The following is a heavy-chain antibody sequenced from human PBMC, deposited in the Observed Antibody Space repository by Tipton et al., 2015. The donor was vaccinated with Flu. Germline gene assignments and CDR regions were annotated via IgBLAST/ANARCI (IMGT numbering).Heavy chain of an antibody. Sequence: SLRLSCAASGFTVSSNYMSWVRQAPGKGLEWVSGIYSGGSTYYADSVKGRFTISRDNSKNTLYLQMNSLRAEDTAVYYCARVYSGYDGDAFDIWGQGTMVTVSS. J-gene: IGHJ3*02. CDR3: ARVYSGYDGDAFDI. V-gene: IGHV3-53*01. D-gene: IGHD5-12*01. CDR2: IYSGGST. CDR1: GFTVSSNY.